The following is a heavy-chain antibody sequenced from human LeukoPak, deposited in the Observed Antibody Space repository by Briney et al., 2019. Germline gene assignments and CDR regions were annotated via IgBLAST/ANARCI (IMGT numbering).Heavy chain of an antibody. J-gene: IGHJ6*03. CDR2: MNPNSGNT. D-gene: IGHD2-15*01. CDR1: GYTFTSYD. V-gene: IGHV1-8*01. CDR3: ARGYCSGGSCYFYYYYMDV. Sequence: ASVKVSCKASGYTFTSYDINWVRQATGQGLEWMGWMNPNSGNTGYAQKFQGRVTMTRNTSISTAYMELSSLRSEDTAVCYCARGYCSGGSCYFYYYYMDVWGKGTTVTVSS.